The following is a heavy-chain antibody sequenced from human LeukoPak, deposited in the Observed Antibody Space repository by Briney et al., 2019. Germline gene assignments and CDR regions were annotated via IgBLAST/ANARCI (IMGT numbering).Heavy chain of an antibody. CDR3: ARGGRGGDY. J-gene: IGHJ4*02. Sequence: GGSLRLSCAASGFTFSSYAMHWVRQAPGKGLEWVSVIYSGGSTFYADSVKGRFTISRDNSKNTLYLQMNSLRAEDTAVYYCARGGRGGDYWGQGTLVTVSS. V-gene: IGHV3-66*01. CDR2: IYSGGST. CDR1: GFTFSSYA.